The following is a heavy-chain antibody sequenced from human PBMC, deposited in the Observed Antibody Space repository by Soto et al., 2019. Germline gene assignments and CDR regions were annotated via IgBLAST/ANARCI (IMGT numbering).Heavy chain of an antibody. CDR1: GFSLSTNGVG. CDR2: IYWDDDK. CDR3: AHSRYSFGYLPFDY. D-gene: IGHD5-18*01. J-gene: IGHJ4*02. V-gene: IGHV2-5*02. Sequence: QITLKESGPTLVKPTQTLTLTCTFSGFSLSTNGVGVGWIRQPPGKALEWLAVIYWDDDKRYSPSLKNRLTITKXTXXNQVVLTMTNMDPVDTATYYCAHSRYSFGYLPFDYWGQGTLVTVSS.